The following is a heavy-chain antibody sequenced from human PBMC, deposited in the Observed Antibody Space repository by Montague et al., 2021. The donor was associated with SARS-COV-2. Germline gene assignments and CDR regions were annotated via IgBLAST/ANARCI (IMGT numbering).Heavy chain of an antibody. Sequence: SETLSLTCTVSGGSIGGYYWSWIRQSPGKGLEWIGYIYYSGSTKYNPFLESRVTVSVDRSKNQVSLKLSSVTPADTAVYYCARLLRSCSNGVCRTYYYCAMDVWGQGTTVTVSS. CDR3: ARLLRSCSNGVCRTYYYCAMDV. CDR1: GGSIGGYY. CDR2: IYYSGST. J-gene: IGHJ6*02. V-gene: IGHV4-59*01. D-gene: IGHD2-8*01.